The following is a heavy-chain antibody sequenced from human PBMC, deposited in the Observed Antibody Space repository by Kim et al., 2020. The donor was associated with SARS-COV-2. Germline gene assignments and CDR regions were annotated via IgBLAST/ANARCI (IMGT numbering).Heavy chain of an antibody. Sequence: GGSLRLSCAASGFTFDDYAMHWVRQAPGKGLEWVSGISWNSGSIGYADSVKGRFTISRDNAKNSLYLQMNSLRAEDTALYYCAKDISGSGWFSGMDVWGQGTTVTVSS. CDR2: ISWNSGSI. CDR3: AKDISGSGWFSGMDV. J-gene: IGHJ6*02. D-gene: IGHD6-19*01. V-gene: IGHV3-9*01. CDR1: GFTFDDYA.